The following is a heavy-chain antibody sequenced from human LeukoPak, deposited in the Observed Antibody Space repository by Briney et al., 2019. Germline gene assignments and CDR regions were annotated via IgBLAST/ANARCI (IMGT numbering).Heavy chain of an antibody. V-gene: IGHV3-23*01. CDR2: ISGNVGET. Sequence: GGSLRLSCAASGFTFNNYAMSWVRQAPGKGLEWVSAISGNVGETYYADSVKGRFTISRDNSKNTLYLQMNSLRAEDTAVYFCAKRTVAGALGYFDHWGQGTLVTVSS. D-gene: IGHD6-19*01. J-gene: IGHJ4*02. CDR1: GFTFNNYA. CDR3: AKRTVAGALGYFDH.